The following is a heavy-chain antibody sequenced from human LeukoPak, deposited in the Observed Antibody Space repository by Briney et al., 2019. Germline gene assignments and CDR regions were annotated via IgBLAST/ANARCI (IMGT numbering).Heavy chain of an antibody. CDR1: GFTFSSYE. V-gene: IGHV3-48*03. Sequence: GGPLRLSCAASGFTFSSYEMNWVRQAPGKGLEWVSYISSSGSTIYYADSVKGRFTISRDNAKNSLYLQMNSLRAEDTAVYYCARASGYSSSWGYFDYWGQGTLVTVSS. CDR2: ISSSGSTI. CDR3: ARASGYSSSWGYFDY. J-gene: IGHJ4*02. D-gene: IGHD6-13*01.